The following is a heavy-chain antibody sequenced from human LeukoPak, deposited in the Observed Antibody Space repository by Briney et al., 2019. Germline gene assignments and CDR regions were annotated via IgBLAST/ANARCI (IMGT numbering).Heavy chain of an antibody. CDR3: AKGYYYDSSGYDC. Sequence: PGGSLRLSCAASGFTFSSYAMSWVRQAPGKGLEWVSAISGSGGSTYYADSVRGRFTISRDNSKNTLYLQMNSLRAGDTAVHYCAKGYYYDSSGYDCWGQGTLVTVSS. V-gene: IGHV3-23*01. CDR2: ISGSGGST. J-gene: IGHJ4*02. CDR1: GFTFSSYA. D-gene: IGHD3-22*01.